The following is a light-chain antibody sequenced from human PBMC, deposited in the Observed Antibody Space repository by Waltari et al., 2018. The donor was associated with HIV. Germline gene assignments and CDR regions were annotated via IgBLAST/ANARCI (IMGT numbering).Light chain of an antibody. CDR2: GNS. Sequence: QSVMTQPPTVSAATGQRITISHNLSSSHTGAGSELLLNQQLPGKAPKVLIYGNSNRPSGVPDRFSGSKSGTSASLAITGLQAEDEADYYCQSYDSNLSGATVFGTGTKVTVL. CDR3: QSYDSNLSGATV. V-gene: IGLV1-40*01. J-gene: IGLJ1*01. CDR1: SSHTGAGSE.